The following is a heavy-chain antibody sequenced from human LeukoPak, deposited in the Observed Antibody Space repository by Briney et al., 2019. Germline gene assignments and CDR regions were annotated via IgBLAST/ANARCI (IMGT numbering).Heavy chain of an antibody. V-gene: IGHV3-74*01. CDR1: GFTFSTYW. CDR3: VRVGGRSSIGGDC. Sequence: GGSLRLSCAASGFTFSTYWLHWIRQAPGTGLVWVSRIESDGSNSNYADCVKGRFTISSDNAKNTLFLQMNSLGAEDTAEYHWVRVGGRSSIGGDCWGQGTLVTVSS. J-gene: IGHJ4*02. CDR2: IESDGSNS. D-gene: IGHD3-10*01.